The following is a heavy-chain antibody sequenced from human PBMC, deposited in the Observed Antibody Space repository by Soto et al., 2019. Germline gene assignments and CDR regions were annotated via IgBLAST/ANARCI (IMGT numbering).Heavy chain of an antibody. D-gene: IGHD6-19*01. CDR1: GASIRNFY. CDR3: AQTTGWPGFDY. Sequence: QVHLRESGPGLVKPSETMSLTCTASGASIRNFYWNWVRQFPGKGLEWIGHIYNGERTNYNPSLKSRVTISVDTSKNQFSLKLSTVTVEDTAVYYCAQTTGWPGFDYWGQGTMVAVSS. V-gene: IGHV4-59*01. J-gene: IGHJ4*02. CDR2: IYNGERT.